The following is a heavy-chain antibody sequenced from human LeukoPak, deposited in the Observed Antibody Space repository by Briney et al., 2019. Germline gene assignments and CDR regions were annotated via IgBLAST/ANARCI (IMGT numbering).Heavy chain of an antibody. D-gene: IGHD3-22*01. CDR2: IIPIFGTA. Sequence: GASVKVSCKASGYTFTGYYMHWVRQAPGQGLEWMGRIIPIFGTANYAQKFQGRATITADESTSTAYMEPSSLRSEDTAVYYCARGGYYYDSSGYSRNNEYFQHWGQGTLVTVSS. CDR1: GYTFTGYY. CDR3: ARGGYYYDSSGYSRNNEYFQH. V-gene: IGHV1-69*13. J-gene: IGHJ1*01.